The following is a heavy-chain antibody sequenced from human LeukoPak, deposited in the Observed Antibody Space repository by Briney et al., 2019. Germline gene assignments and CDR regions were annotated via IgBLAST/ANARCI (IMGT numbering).Heavy chain of an antibody. V-gene: IGHV1-24*01. Sequence: ASVKVSCKVSGYILTELSMHWVRQAPGKGLEWMGGFDPEDGETICAQKFQGRVTMTEDTSTDTAYMELNSLRSEDTAVYYCATDLHRIVGATLLDYWGQGTLVTVSS. J-gene: IGHJ4*02. CDR3: ATDLHRIVGATLLDY. CDR1: GYILTELS. CDR2: FDPEDGET. D-gene: IGHD1-26*01.